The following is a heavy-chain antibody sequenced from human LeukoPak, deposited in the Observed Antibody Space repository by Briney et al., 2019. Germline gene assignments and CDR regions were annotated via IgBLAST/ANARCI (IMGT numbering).Heavy chain of an antibody. Sequence: SVKVSCKVSGYTLTELSMHWVRQAPGKGLEWMGGIIPIFGTANYAQKFQGRVTITADESTSTAYMELSSLRSEDTAVYYCARGGVTYYDFWSGYTNDAFDIWGQGTMVTVSS. CDR1: GYTLTELS. V-gene: IGHV1-69*13. D-gene: IGHD3-3*01. J-gene: IGHJ3*02. CDR2: IIPIFGTA. CDR3: ARGGVTYYDFWSGYTNDAFDI.